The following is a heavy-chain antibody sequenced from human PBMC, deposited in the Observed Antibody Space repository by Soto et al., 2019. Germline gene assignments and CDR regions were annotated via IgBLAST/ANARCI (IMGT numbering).Heavy chain of an antibody. CDR1: GFSVGGNH. CDR3: SRLPTLVVPAALILAT. J-gene: IGHJ5*02. Sequence: PGGSLRLSCAASGFSVGGNHLTWVRQAPGKGLEWVAVIHTSGDTYCADSVQGRFTISRDNSKKTVFLQMNSLRADDTGVYYCSRLPTLVVPAALILATWGQGTRVTVSS. V-gene: IGHV3-53*01. CDR2: IHTSGDT. D-gene: IGHD2-2*01.